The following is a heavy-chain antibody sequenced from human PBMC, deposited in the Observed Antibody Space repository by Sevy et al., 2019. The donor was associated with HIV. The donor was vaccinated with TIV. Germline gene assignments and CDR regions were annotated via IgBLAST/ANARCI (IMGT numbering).Heavy chain of an antibody. Sequence: ASVKVSCKASGGTFSSYAISWVRQAPGQGLEWMGGIIPIFGTANYAQKFQGRDTITADESTSTAYMELSSLRSEDTAVYYCARGERYYYDSSGLAAFDIWGQGTMVTVSS. CDR1: GGTFSSYA. CDR3: ARGERYYYDSSGLAAFDI. V-gene: IGHV1-69*13. J-gene: IGHJ3*02. D-gene: IGHD3-22*01. CDR2: IIPIFGTA.